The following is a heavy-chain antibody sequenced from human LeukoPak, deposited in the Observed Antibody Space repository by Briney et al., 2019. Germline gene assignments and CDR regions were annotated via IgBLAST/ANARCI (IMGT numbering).Heavy chain of an antibody. J-gene: IGHJ4*02. V-gene: IGHV5-51*01. Sequence: HGESLKLSCQGSGYSFTSYWIGWVRQMPGKGLEWMGIIYPGDSETRYSPSFQGQVTISADKSIGTAYLQWSSLKASDTAMYYCARRDSSGYVDYWGQGTLVSVSS. CDR1: GYSFTSYW. CDR2: IYPGDSET. D-gene: IGHD3-22*01. CDR3: ARRDSSGYVDY.